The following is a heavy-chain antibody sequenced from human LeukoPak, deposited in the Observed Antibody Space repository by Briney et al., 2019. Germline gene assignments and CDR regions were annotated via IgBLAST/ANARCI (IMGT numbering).Heavy chain of an antibody. Sequence: SETLSLTCTVSGYSISSDYYWGWIRQPPGKGLEWIGSVHHSGRTYYNPSLKSRVTISVDTSKNQFSLKLNSVTAADTAVYYCARRGGDYINYYFDHWGKGILVTVSS. CDR3: ARRGGDYINYYFDH. D-gene: IGHD4-17*01. J-gene: IGHJ4*02. CDR2: VHHSGRT. V-gene: IGHV4-38-2*02. CDR1: GYSISSDYY.